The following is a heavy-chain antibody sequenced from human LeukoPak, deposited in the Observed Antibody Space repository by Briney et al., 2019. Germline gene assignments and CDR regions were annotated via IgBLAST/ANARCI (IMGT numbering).Heavy chain of an antibody. CDR1: GFTFSNYA. J-gene: IGHJ3*02. Sequence: GSLRLSCVASGFTFSNYAMNWVRQAPGKGLEWIGRIYTSGSTNYNPSLKSRVTMSVDTSKNQFSLKLSSVTAADTAVYYCARDKSRTYGSADAFDIWGQGTMVTVSS. CDR2: IYTSGST. D-gene: IGHD3-10*01. V-gene: IGHV4-4*07. CDR3: ARDKSRTYGSADAFDI.